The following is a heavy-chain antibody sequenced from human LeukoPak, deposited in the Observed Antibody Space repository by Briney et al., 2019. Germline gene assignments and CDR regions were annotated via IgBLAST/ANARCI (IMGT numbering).Heavy chain of an antibody. V-gene: IGHV1-69*05. Sequence: SVKVSCKASGGTFSSYAISWVRQAPGQGLEWMGGIIPIFGTANYAQKFQGRVTITTDESTSTAYMELSSLRSEDTAVYYCARSTKLGYCSSTSCLDYWGQGTLVTVSS. CDR2: IIPIFGTA. D-gene: IGHD2-2*01. J-gene: IGHJ4*02. CDR3: ARSTKLGYCSSTSCLDY. CDR1: GGTFSSYA.